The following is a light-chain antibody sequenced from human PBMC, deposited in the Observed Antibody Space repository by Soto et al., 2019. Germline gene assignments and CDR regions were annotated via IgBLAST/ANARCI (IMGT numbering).Light chain of an antibody. V-gene: IGKV1-27*01. CDR2: AAS. Sequence: GDRVTITCRSSPAIRSALAWFQQKPGYLPKLLIYAASTLQSGVPSRFSGSGSATDYTHPICGLQPEDVATYYCQKHDGEFGQGTKVEIK. CDR3: QKHDGE. CDR1: PAIRSA. J-gene: IGKJ1*01.